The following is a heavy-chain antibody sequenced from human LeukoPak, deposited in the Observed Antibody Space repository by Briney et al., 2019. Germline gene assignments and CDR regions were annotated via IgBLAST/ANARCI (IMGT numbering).Heavy chain of an antibody. D-gene: IGHD6-19*01. CDR2: INHSGST. Sequence: SETLSLTCAVYGGSFSGYYWSWIRQPPGKGLEWIGEINHSGSTNYNPSLKSRVTISVDTSKNQFSPKLSSVTAADTAVYYCARGISQWLVQSPYYFDYWGQGTLVTVSS. J-gene: IGHJ4*02. CDR3: ARGISQWLVQSPYYFDY. V-gene: IGHV4-34*01. CDR1: GGSFSGYY.